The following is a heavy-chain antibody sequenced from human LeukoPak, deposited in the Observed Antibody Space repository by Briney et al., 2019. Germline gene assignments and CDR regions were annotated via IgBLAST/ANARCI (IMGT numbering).Heavy chain of an antibody. J-gene: IGHJ4*02. V-gene: IGHV1-69*01. Sequence: ASVKVSCKASGGTFSTYAISWVRQAPGQGLEWMGGIIPIFGTEHYAQKFQARVTITADESTTTAYMELSSLRSEDTAVYYCARVTIAAAGPFDYWGQGTLVTVSS. D-gene: IGHD6-13*01. CDR1: GGTFSTYA. CDR2: IIPIFGTE. CDR3: ARVTIAAAGPFDY.